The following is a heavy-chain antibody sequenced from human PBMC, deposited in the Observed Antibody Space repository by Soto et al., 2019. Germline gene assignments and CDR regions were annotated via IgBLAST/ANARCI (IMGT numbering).Heavy chain of an antibody. CDR1: GLSLSTSGVG. J-gene: IGHJ4*02. D-gene: IGHD1-26*01. CDR2: IFWNDDK. CDR3: AHRIVGGAPKDYYFDY. Sequence: QITVKESGPTVVRPTQTLTLTCTLSGLSLSTSGVGVGWIRQPPGKALEWIALIFWNDDKRYSPALRSRLAITMDTSKNQVVLTMTYMDPSDTGTYYCAHRIVGGAPKDYYFDYWGLGTLVTVSS. V-gene: IGHV2-5*01.